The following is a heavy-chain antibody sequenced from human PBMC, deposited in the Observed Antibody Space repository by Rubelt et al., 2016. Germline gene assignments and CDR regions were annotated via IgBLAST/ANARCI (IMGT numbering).Heavy chain of an antibody. CDR3: GRAWDYGDRFPIDD. CDR2: ISAYHGDT. J-gene: IGHJ4*02. V-gene: IGHV1-18*01. D-gene: IGHD4-17*01. CDR1: GYSFITYA. Sequence: QVQLVQSGAEMRKPGASVKVSCQTSGYSFITYAVNWVRQAPGQGLEWMGWISAYHGDTKYAPKLLCIVTLTPDTSTNTAYMDLTNLKSDDTAVYYCGRAWDYGDRFPIDDWGQGTLVTVSS.